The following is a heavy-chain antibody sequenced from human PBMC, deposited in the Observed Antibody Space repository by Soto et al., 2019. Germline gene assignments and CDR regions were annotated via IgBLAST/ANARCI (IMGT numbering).Heavy chain of an antibody. V-gene: IGHV3-11*06. D-gene: IGHD1-26*01. CDR3: AREPGAVGATWDYVDY. CDR1: GFTFSDYC. J-gene: IGHJ4*02. Sequence: PGGSLRLSCAASGFTFSDYCMSWIRQAPGKGLEWVSYISSSSSYTNYADSVKGRFTISRDNAKNSLYLQMNSLRAEDTAVYYCAREPGAVGATWDYVDYWGQGTLVTVSS. CDR2: ISSSSSYT.